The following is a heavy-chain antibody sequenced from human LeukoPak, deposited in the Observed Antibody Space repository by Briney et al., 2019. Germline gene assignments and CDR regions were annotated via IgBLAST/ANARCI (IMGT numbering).Heavy chain of an antibody. V-gene: IGHV3-23*01. CDR1: GFTFSSYA. CDR3: ARDVVTRIDY. CDR2: ISGSGGST. D-gene: IGHD2-21*02. Sequence: PGGSLRLSCAASGFTFSSYAMSRVRQAPGKGLEWVSAISGSGGSTYYADSVKGRFTISRDNSKNTLYLQMNGLRAEDTAVYYCARDVVTRIDYWGQGTLVTVSS. J-gene: IGHJ4*02.